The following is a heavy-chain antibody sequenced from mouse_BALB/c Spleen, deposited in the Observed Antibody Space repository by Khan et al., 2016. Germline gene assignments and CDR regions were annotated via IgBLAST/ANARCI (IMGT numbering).Heavy chain of an antibody. V-gene: IGHV3-8*02. CDR1: GDSITSGY. CDR3: AGYYGHFFDY. Sequence: EVELVESGPSLVKPSQTLSLTCSVTGDSITSGYWNWIRKFPGNKLEYMGYISYSGSTYYNPSLKSRISITRDTSKSQYYLQLNSVTTEDTATYXCAGYYGHFFDYWGQCTTLTVSS. D-gene: IGHD1-1*02. CDR2: ISYSGST. J-gene: IGHJ2*01.